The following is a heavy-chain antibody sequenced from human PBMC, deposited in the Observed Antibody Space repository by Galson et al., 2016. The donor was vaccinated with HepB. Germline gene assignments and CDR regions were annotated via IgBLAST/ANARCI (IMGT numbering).Heavy chain of an antibody. Sequence: TLSLTCGVSGGSISSSNWWTWIRQHPGKGLEWIGYIYYTGNTYYNPSLKSRVTISVDTSKNQFSLKLSSVTAADTAVYYCARADSGTFGFDYWGQGTLVTVSS. V-gene: IGHV4-31*11. CDR2: IYYTGNT. CDR1: GGSISSSNW. D-gene: IGHD1-26*01. J-gene: IGHJ4*02. CDR3: ARADSGTFGFDY.